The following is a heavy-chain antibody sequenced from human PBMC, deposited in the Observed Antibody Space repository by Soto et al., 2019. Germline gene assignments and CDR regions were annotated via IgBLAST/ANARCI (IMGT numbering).Heavy chain of an antibody. CDR3: ASSNRYSSSSGATLWFDP. Sequence: QVQLQQWGAGLLKPSETLSLTCAVYGGSFSGYYWSWIRQPPGKGLEWIGEINHSGSTNYNPSLKSRVTISVATSKNQFSLKLSSVTAADTAVYYCASSNRYSSSSGATLWFDPWGQGTLVTVSS. D-gene: IGHD6-6*01. CDR2: INHSGST. V-gene: IGHV4-34*01. CDR1: GGSFSGYY. J-gene: IGHJ5*02.